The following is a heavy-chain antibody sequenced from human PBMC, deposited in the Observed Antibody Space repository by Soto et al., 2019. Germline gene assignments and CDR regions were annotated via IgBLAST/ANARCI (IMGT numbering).Heavy chain of an antibody. D-gene: IGHD3-16*01. CDR3: ARARSTFTFGGITVTAPSDY. CDR2: IITYNGNT. Sequence: QVQLVQSGAEVKKPGASLKVSCKSSGYNFINYAITWVRQAPGQGLEWMGWIITYNGNTNYAETLQGRVTMTTDISTNTAYLELRSLRSDDTAVYYCARARSTFTFGGITVTAPSDYWGQGTLVTVSS. CDR1: GYNFINYA. V-gene: IGHV1-18*01. J-gene: IGHJ4*02.